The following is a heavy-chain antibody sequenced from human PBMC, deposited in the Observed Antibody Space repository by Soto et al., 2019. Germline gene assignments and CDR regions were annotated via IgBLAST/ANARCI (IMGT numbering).Heavy chain of an antibody. J-gene: IGHJ6*03. CDR1: GYTFTSYG. CDR2: ISAYNGNT. V-gene: IGHV1-18*01. CDR3: ARLGSGVSAGYGPLYYYYYMDV. D-gene: IGHD6-25*01. Sequence: ASVKVSCKASGYTFTSYGISWVRQAPGQGLEWMGWISAYNGNTNYAQKLQGRVTISVDTSKNQFSLKLSSVTAADTAVYYCARLGSGVSAGYGPLYYYYYMDVWGKGTTVTVSS.